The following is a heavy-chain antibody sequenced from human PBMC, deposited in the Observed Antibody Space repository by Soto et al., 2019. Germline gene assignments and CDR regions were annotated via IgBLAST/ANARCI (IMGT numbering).Heavy chain of an antibody. CDR3: XXXXXSSSSCFFXXXDP. J-gene: IGHJ5*02. D-gene: IGHD2-2*01. Sequence: EVQLLESGGGLVQPGGSLRLSCAASGFTFSDYAMSWVRQAPGKGLEWLSLISGTGVPTLYAGSVKGRFSVSRDNSKSTLFLEXXXXXXXXXXXXXXXXXXXSSSSCFFXXXDPXGPXT. CDR1: GFTFSDYA. V-gene: IGHV3-23*01. CDR2: ISGTGVPT.